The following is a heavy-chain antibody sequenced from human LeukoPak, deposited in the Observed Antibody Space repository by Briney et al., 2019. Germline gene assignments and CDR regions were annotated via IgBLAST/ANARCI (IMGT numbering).Heavy chain of an antibody. J-gene: IGHJ4*02. D-gene: IGHD5-12*01. Sequence: PSETLSLTCTVSGGSISSSSYYWGWIRQPPGKGLEWIGSIYYSGSTYYNPSLKSRVTISVDTSKNQFSLKLSSVTAADTAVYYCAREVPGYSGYDNNLYFDYWGQGTLVTVSS. V-gene: IGHV4-39*07. CDR1: GGSISSSSYY. CDR2: IYYSGST. CDR3: AREVPGYSGYDNNLYFDY.